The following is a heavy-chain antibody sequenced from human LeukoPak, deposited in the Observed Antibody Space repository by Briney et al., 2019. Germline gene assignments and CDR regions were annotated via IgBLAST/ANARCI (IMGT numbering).Heavy chain of an antibody. V-gene: IGHV4-59*01. CDR3: ARVFNGVPDY. CDR2: IYYSGST. D-gene: IGHD2-8*01. Sequence: SETLSLTCTVSGGSISSYYWSWIRQPPGKGLEWIGYIYYSGSTNYNPPLKSQVTISVDTSKNQFSLKLSSVIAADTAVYYCARVFNGVPDYWGQGTLVTVSS. CDR1: GGSISSYY. J-gene: IGHJ4*02.